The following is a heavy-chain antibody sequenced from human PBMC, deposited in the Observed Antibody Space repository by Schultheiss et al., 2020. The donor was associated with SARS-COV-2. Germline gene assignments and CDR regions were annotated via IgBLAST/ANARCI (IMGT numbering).Heavy chain of an antibody. CDR2: ISSSSSYI. Sequence: GESLKISCAASGFPVSGHEMSWVRQAPGKGLEWVSSISSSSSYIYYADSVKGRFTISRDNAKNSLYLQMNSLRAEDTAVYYCAKDSRYYDILTTYYFEYWGQGALVTVSS. CDR1: GFPVSGHE. D-gene: IGHD3-9*01. V-gene: IGHV3-21*01. J-gene: IGHJ4*02. CDR3: AKDSRYYDILTTYYFEY.